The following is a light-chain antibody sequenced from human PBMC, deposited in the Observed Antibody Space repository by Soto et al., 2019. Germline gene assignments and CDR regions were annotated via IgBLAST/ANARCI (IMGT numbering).Light chain of an antibody. J-gene: IGKJ1*01. V-gene: IGKV3-20*01. CDR3: QQYGSSPRP. CDR2: GVS. Sequence: EVGMTQYPATLSVSPGESATLSCRASQSISSNKLAWYQQKPGQAPRLLLFGVSNRATGIPARFSGSGSGTDFSLTISRLEPEDFAVYYCQQYGSSPRPFGQGTKAAI. CDR1: QSISSNK.